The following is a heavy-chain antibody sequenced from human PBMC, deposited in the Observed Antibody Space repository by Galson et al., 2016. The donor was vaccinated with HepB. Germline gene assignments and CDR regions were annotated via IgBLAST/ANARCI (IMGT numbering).Heavy chain of an antibody. Sequence: SLRLSCAASGFTFSSYAMYWVRQAPGKGLEWVAVIPYARSNKYYADSVKGRFTISRDNSKNTLFLQMNSLRAEDTAVYYCAKEPAPVGSYGVYYYYGMDVWGQGTTVTVSS. CDR1: GFTFSSYA. D-gene: IGHD1-26*01. CDR3: AKEPAPVGSYGVYYYYGMDV. CDR2: IPYARSNK. J-gene: IGHJ6*02. V-gene: IGHV3-30*18.